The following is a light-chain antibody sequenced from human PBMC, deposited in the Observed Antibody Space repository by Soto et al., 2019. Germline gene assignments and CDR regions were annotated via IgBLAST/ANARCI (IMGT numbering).Light chain of an antibody. Sequence: QSALTQPPSASGSPGQSVTISCTGTSNDVGGYRYVSWYQQHPGKAPKLMIYEVTKRPSGVPDRFSGSKSGNTASLTVSGLQDEDDADYYCSSYAGSSNFFVFGTGTKLTVL. V-gene: IGLV2-8*01. CDR1: SNDVGGYRY. J-gene: IGLJ1*01. CDR3: SSYAGSSNFFV. CDR2: EVT.